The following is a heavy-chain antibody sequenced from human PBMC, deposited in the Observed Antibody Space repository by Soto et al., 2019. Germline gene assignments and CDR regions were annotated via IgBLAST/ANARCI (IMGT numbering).Heavy chain of an antibody. J-gene: IGHJ6*02. CDR3: AHSSTDLNHAMDV. V-gene: IGHV2-5*02. CDR1: GLSLTTNGLS. Sequence: QITLKESGPTLVNPTQTLTLTCAFSGLSLTTNGLSVGWVRQPPGKALEWLALIYWDDDKRYSPSLKSRLTITSDTSKNQVVLTMTNIDPVDTATYYCAHSSTDLNHAMDVWGQGTTVSVSS. D-gene: IGHD3-3*01. CDR2: IYWDDDK.